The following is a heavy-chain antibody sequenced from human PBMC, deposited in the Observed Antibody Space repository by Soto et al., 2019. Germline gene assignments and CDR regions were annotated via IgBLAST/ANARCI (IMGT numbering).Heavy chain of an antibody. CDR1: GGSISSGDYY. Sequence: QVQLQESGPGLVKPSQTLSLTCTVSGGSISSGDYYWSWIRQPPGKGLEWIGYIYYSGTTYYNPSRESRVTISVDTPKNTASLHLSSVTASDTAVSSFAVYGGHSGYFDYWGQGTLVTVSS. V-gene: IGHV4-30-4*01. CDR2: IYYSGTT. J-gene: IGHJ4*02. D-gene: IGHD4-17*01. CDR3: AVYGGHSGYFDY.